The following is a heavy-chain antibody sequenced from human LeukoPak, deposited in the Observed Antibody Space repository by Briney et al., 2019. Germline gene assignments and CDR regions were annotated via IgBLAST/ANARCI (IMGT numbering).Heavy chain of an antibody. CDR2: ISTYNGIT. Sequence: GASVKVSCKASGYSFSSYGITWVRQAPGQGLELMGWISTYNGITKFSQKFQGRVTMTTDTSTSTVYMELRSLISDDTAVYYCARDGDYDILTGLNWFDPWGQGTLVTVSS. V-gene: IGHV1-18*01. D-gene: IGHD3-9*01. J-gene: IGHJ5*02. CDR3: ARDGDYDILTGLNWFDP. CDR1: GYSFSSYG.